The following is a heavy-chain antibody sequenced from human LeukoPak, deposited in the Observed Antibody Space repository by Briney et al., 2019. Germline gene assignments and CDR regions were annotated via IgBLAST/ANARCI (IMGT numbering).Heavy chain of an antibody. V-gene: IGHV3-33*01. Sequence: GGSLRLSCAASGFTFSTYGMNWVRQAPAKGLDCVAVLWYDGSLKYYRDSVKGRFTISRDNSKNTLYLQMNSLRVEDTAVYYCARGDGGGGTHPFDYWGQGTLVTVSS. CDR2: LWYDGSLK. CDR3: ARGDGGGGTHPFDY. CDR1: GFTFSTYG. J-gene: IGHJ4*02. D-gene: IGHD2-15*01.